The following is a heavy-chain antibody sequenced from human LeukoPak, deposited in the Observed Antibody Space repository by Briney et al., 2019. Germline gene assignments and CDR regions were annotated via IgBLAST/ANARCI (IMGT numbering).Heavy chain of an antibody. J-gene: IGHJ4*02. V-gene: IGHV4-59*01. D-gene: IGHD4-23*01. Sequence: PSETLSLTCTVSGGSISSYYWSWIRQPPGKGLEWIGYIYYSGSTNYNPSLKSRVTISVDTSKNQFSLKLSSVTAADTAVYYCARRWGVHLAFDYWGQGTLVTVSS. CDR3: ARRWGVHLAFDY. CDR2: IYYSGST. CDR1: GGSISSYY.